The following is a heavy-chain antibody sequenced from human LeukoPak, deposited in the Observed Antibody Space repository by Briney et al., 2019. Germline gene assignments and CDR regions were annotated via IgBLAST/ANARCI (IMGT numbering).Heavy chain of an antibody. V-gene: IGHV3-49*04. D-gene: IGHD3-10*01. CDR1: GFTFGDYA. CDR3: TTLWFGESQRSH. Sequence: GGSLRLSCTASGFTFGDYAMSWVRQAPGKGLEWVGFIRSKAYGGTTEYAASVKGRFTISRDDSKSIVYLQMNSLKTEDTAVYFCTTLWFGESQRSHWGQGTLVSVSS. CDR2: IRSKAYGGTT. J-gene: IGHJ4*02.